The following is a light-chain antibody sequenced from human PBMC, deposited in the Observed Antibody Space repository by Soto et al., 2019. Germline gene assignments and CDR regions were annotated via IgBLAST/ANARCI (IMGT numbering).Light chain of an antibody. Sequence: QSVLTQPPSASGSPGQSVAISCTGTSSDVGGYNYVSWYQQHPGKAPKLMIYEVNKRPSGVPDRFSGSKSGTSASLVISGLQSEDEADYYCATWDDSLHVCVFGGGTKLTVL. CDR1: SSDVGGYNY. CDR3: ATWDDSLHVCV. CDR2: EVN. J-gene: IGLJ3*02. V-gene: IGLV2-8*01.